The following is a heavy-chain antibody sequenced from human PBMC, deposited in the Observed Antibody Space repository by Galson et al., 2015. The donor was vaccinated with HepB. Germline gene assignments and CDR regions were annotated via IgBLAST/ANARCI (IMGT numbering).Heavy chain of an antibody. CDR2: ISSSSTYA. V-gene: IGHV3-11*06. CDR1: GFTFSDYY. Sequence: SLRLSCAASGFTFSDYYMSWIRQAPGKGLEWISYISSSSTYANYADTVRGRFTISRDNAKNSLYLQMNSLRAEDTAVYYCARDDKGYCTKGVCQGTGFDSWGQGTLATVSS. J-gene: IGHJ5*01. CDR3: ARDDKGYCTKGVCQGTGFDS. D-gene: IGHD2-8*01.